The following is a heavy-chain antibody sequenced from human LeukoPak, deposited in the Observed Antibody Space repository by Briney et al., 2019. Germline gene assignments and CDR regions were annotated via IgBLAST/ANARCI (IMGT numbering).Heavy chain of an antibody. CDR1: GVTFSSYS. Sequence: VGSLRLSCAASGVTFSSYSMNWVRQAPGTELEWVSSISSSSSYVYYTDSVKGRFTISRDKAKNSLYLQMNSLRAEDTAVYYCARELDSGSYELDYWGQGTLVTVSS. CDR3: ARELDSGSYELDY. J-gene: IGHJ4*02. CDR2: ISSSSSYV. V-gene: IGHV3-21*01. D-gene: IGHD1-26*01.